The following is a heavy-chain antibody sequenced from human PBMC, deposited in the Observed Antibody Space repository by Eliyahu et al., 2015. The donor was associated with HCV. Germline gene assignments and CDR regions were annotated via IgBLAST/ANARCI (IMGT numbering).Heavy chain of an antibody. Sequence: EVHLVESGGGLVQPGGSLRLSCTASGFXFSNYFLTWVRQAPGQGLEWLTNINQDGSEEYYVDSVRGRFTISRDNTKNSLYLHVNSLRVEDTAVYYCARDSITAAGAGIDIWGQGVLVTVSS. CDR3: ARDSITAAGAGIDI. V-gene: IGHV3-7*01. J-gene: IGHJ4*02. CDR1: GFXFSNYF. D-gene: IGHD6-13*01. CDR2: INQDGSEE.